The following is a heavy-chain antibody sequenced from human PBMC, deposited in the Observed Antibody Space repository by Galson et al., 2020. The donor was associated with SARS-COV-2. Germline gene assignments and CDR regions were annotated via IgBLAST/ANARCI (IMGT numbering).Heavy chain of an antibody. Sequence: SETLSLTCAVSGGSISSRNWWCWVRQPPGKGLEWIGEIYHSGSTNYNTSLKSRVTISVDTSKNQFSLKLSSVTAADTAVYYCASNYYGSGEDAFDIWGQGTMVTVSS. CDR2: IYHSGST. CDR3: ASNYYGSGEDAFDI. V-gene: IGHV4-4*02. CDR1: GGSISSRNW. D-gene: IGHD3-10*01. J-gene: IGHJ3*02.